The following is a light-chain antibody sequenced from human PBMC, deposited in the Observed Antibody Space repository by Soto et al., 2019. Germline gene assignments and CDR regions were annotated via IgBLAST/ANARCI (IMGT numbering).Light chain of an antibody. CDR3: QQYVASPST. J-gene: IGKJ3*01. Sequence: ETVLTQSPGTLSLSPGEEATLSCRASQTVAFNYLAWYQQKPGKPPRLLIEGASNRAAGVPDSFSGSGSGTDFTLTISRLEAEDSAMYYCQQYVASPSTCGPGTRVDI. CDR1: QTVAFNY. V-gene: IGKV3-20*01. CDR2: GAS.